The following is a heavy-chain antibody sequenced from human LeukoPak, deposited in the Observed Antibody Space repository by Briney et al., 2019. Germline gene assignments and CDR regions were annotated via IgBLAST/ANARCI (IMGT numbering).Heavy chain of an antibody. V-gene: IGHV3-53*01. Sequence: PGGSLRLSCAASGFTVSDNYMSWARQAPGKGLEWVSVMYSRGDTYYANSAKGRFTFSRDISKNTLYLQMDGLRNEDTAMYYCARDAPQVPAAGVLASWGQGTLVIVSS. CDR2: MYSRGDT. CDR3: ARDAPQVPAAGVLAS. CDR1: GFTVSDNY. J-gene: IGHJ5*02. D-gene: IGHD6-13*01.